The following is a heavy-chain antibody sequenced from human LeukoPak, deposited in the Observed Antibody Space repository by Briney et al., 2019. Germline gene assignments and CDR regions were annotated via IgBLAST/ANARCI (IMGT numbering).Heavy chain of an antibody. CDR3: ARGRYCSSTSCPRDWFDP. D-gene: IGHD2-2*01. V-gene: IGHV4-34*01. J-gene: IGHJ5*02. CDR2: INHSGST. Sequence: SETLSLTCAVYGGSFSGYYWSWIRQPPGKGLEWIGKINHSGSTNYNPSLKSRVTISVDTSKNQFSLKLSSVTAADTAVYYCARGRYCSSTSCPRDWFDPWGQGTLVTVSS. CDR1: GGSFSGYY.